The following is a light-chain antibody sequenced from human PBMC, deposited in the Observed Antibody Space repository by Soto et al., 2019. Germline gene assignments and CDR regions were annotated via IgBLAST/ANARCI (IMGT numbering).Light chain of an antibody. J-gene: IGKJ5*01. Sequence: EIALTQSPSTLLLPPGEIASRSCRASQSVGDYLAWYQQKPGQAPRLLIYDASNRAAGVQYRFRGSGSGTDFTLTISRVEPEDFGVYYCQQRSDWPPITFGEGTRLEFK. CDR1: QSVGDY. CDR3: QQRSDWPPIT. CDR2: DAS. V-gene: IGKV3-11*01.